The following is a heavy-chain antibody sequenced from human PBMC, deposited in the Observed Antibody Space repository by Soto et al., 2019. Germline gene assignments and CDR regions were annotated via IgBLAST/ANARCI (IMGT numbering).Heavy chain of an antibody. CDR1: GYTLTELF. J-gene: IGHJ4*02. CDR2: FDPEDGET. CDR3: ATTSKYYYDSSGYPIPPYFDY. V-gene: IGHV1-24*01. Sequence: ASVKVSCKVSGYTLTELFMHWVRQAPGKGLEWMGGFDPEDGETIYAQKFQGRVTMTEDTSTDTAYMELSSLRSEDTAVYYCATTSKYYYDSSGYPIPPYFDYWGQGTLVTVSS. D-gene: IGHD3-22*01.